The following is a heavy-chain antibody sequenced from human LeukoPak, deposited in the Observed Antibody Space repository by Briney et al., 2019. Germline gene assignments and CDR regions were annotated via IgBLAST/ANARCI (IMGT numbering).Heavy chain of an antibody. D-gene: IGHD5-18*01. CDR2: ISTSSGTI. V-gene: IGHV3-48*01. J-gene: IGHJ4*02. CDR1: GFTFSSYS. CDR3: TKGTIWLPFDY. Sequence: GGSLRLSCAASGFTFSSYSMNWVRQAPGKGLEWISYISTSSGTIYYADSVKGRFTISRDNSKNTLYLQMNSLRAEDTAVYYCTKGTIWLPFDYWGQGTLVTVSS.